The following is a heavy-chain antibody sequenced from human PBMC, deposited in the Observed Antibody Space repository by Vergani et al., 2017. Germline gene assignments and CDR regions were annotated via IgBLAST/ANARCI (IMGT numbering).Heavy chain of an antibody. CDR1: GGSISSYY. CDR2: IYTSGST. CDR3: ARERGFGYCGGDCEDAFDI. V-gene: IGHV4-4*07. D-gene: IGHD2-21*01. Sequence: QVQLQESGPGLVKPSETLSLTCTVSGGSISSYYWSWIRQPAGKGLEWIGRIYTSGSTNYNPSLKSRVTMSVDTSKNQFSQKLSSVTAADTAVYYCARERGFGYCGGDCEDAFDIWGQGTMVTVSS. J-gene: IGHJ3*02.